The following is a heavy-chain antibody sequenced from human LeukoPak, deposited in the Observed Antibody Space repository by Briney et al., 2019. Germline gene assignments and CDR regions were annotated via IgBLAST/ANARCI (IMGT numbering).Heavy chain of an antibody. D-gene: IGHD2-21*01. J-gene: IGHJ3*02. V-gene: IGHV1-8*03. CDR2: MNPNSGNT. CDR1: GYTFTSYD. CDR3: ARHCYINAFDI. Sequence: ASVKVSCKASGYTFTSYDINWVRQATGQGLEWMGWMNPNSGNTGCAQKFQGRVTITRNTSISTAYMELSSLRSEDTAVYYCARHCYINAFDIWGQGTMVTVSS.